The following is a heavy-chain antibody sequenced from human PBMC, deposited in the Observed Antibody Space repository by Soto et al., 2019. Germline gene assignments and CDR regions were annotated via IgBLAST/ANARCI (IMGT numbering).Heavy chain of an antibody. CDR1: GYTFTSYY. Sequence: ASVKVSCKASGYTFTSYYMHWVRQAPGQGLEWMGIINPSGGSTSYAQKFQGRVTMTRDTSTSTVHMELSSLRSEDTAVYYCTTPSSGYNSVDAFNIWGQGTRVTVS. V-gene: IGHV1-46*01. CDR3: TTPSSGYNSVDAFNI. D-gene: IGHD5-12*01. J-gene: IGHJ3*02. CDR2: INPSGGST.